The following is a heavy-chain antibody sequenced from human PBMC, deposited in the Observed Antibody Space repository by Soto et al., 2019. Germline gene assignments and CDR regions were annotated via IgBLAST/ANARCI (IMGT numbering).Heavy chain of an antibody. V-gene: IGHV5-51*03. CDR1: GYSFTSYW. D-gene: IGHD5-18*01. CDR2: IYPGDSDT. Sequence: PGESLKISCEGSGYSFTSYWIGGVRQMPGKGLEWMGIIYPGDSDTRYSPSFQCQVTISADKAISTAYLQRSRLKASETAMYYCARPEGYRYGYYFEYWGQGTMVTVSS. CDR3: ARPEGYRYGYYFEY. J-gene: IGHJ4*02.